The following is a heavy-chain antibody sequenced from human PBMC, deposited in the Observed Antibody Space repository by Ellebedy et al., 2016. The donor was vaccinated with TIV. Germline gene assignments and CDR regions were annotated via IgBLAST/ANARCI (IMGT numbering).Heavy chain of an antibody. CDR2: ISSSGSTI. CDR1: DYY. CDR3: ARGGNDILTGYPYYGMDV. V-gene: IGHV3-11*01. Sequence: DYYWSWIRQAPGKGLEWVSYISSSGSTIYYADSVKGRFTISRDNAKNSLYLQMNSLRAEDTAVYYCARGGNDILTGYPYYGMDVWGQGTTVTVSS. J-gene: IGHJ6*02. D-gene: IGHD3-9*01.